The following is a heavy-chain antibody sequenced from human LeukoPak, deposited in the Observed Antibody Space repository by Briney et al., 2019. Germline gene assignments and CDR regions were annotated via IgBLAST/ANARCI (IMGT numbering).Heavy chain of an antibody. Sequence: GESLKISCKGSGYNFTNYWIGWVRQMPGKGLEWMGIIYPGDSNTRYSPSFQGQVTISADKSISTAYLQWSSLKAPDTAMYYCARSKRGGYYGSGSYPPPYFDYWGQGTLVTVSS. CDR2: IYPGDSNT. D-gene: IGHD3-10*01. CDR3: ARSKRGGYYGSGSYPPPYFDY. V-gene: IGHV5-51*01. CDR1: GYNFTNYW. J-gene: IGHJ4*02.